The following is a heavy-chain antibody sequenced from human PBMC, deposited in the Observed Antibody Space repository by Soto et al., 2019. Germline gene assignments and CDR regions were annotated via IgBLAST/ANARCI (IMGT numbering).Heavy chain of an antibody. V-gene: IGHV3-48*02. CDR1: GFTLSGDW. J-gene: IGHJ1*01. Sequence: EVQLVESGGGLVQPGGSLRLSCAASGFTLSGDWMHWVRQAPGKGLVWVSYISSSSSIIYYADSVKGRFTISRDNAKNSLYLQMNSLRDEDTAVYYCARDGRDCTDGVCYFHHWGQGTLVTVSS. CDR3: ARDGRDCTDGVCYFHH. D-gene: IGHD2-8*01. CDR2: ISSSSSII.